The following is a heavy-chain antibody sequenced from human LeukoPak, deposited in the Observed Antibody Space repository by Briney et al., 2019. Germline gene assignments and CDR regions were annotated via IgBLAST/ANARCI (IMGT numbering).Heavy chain of an antibody. D-gene: IGHD3-10*01. J-gene: IGHJ4*02. CDR1: GYTFTSYY. CDR3: ASLGPGSSPIIDFDY. V-gene: IGHV1-46*01. Sequence: GASVKVSCKASGYTFTSYYMHWVRQAPGQGLEWMGIIDPSGGGTSYAQKFQGRVTMTRDTSTSTVYMELSSLRSEDTAVYYCASLGPGSSPIIDFDYWGQGTLVTVSS. CDR2: IDPSGGGT.